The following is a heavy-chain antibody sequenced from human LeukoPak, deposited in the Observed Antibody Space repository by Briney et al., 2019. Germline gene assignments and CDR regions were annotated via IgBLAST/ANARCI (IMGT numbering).Heavy chain of an antibody. Sequence: GGSLRLSCAASGFTFSSYWMSWVRQAPGKGLEWVANIKQDGSEKYYVDSVKGRFTISRDNAKKLLFLQMDGLRAEDTALYYCSRPLSFGELFRLDDWGQGTLVTVSS. CDR1: GFTFSSYW. V-gene: IGHV3-7*01. D-gene: IGHD3-10*01. J-gene: IGHJ4*02. CDR2: IKQDGSEK. CDR3: SRPLSFGELFRLDD.